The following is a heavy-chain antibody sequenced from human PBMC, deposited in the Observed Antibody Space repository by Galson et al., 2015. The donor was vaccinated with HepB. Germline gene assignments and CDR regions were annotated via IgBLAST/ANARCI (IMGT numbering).Heavy chain of an antibody. Sequence: SVKVSCKASGGTFSSYAISWVRQAPGQGLEWTGGIIPIFGTANYAQKFQGRVTITADESTSTAYMELSSLRSEDTAVYYCATPLGVTATPDAFDIWGQGTMVTVSS. CDR2: IIPIFGTA. J-gene: IGHJ3*02. V-gene: IGHV1-69*13. D-gene: IGHD2-21*02. CDR3: ATPLGVTATPDAFDI. CDR1: GGTFSSYA.